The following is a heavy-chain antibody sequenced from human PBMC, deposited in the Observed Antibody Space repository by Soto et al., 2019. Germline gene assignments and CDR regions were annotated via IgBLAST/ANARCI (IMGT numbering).Heavy chain of an antibody. CDR3: ARDLRPDYGGTRYYYYGMDV. J-gene: IGHJ6*02. D-gene: IGHD4-17*01. Sequence: GGSLRLSCAASGFTFSSYSMNWVRQAPGKGLEWVSSISSSSSYIYYADSVKGRFTISRDNAKNSLYLQMNSLRAEDTAVYYCARDLRPDYGGTRYYYYGMDVWGQGTTVTVSS. V-gene: IGHV3-21*01. CDR2: ISSSSSYI. CDR1: GFTFSSYS.